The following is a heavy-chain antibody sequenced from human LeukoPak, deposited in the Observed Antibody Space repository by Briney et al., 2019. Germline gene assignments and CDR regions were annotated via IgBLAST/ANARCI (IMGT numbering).Heavy chain of an antibody. Sequence: GGSLRLSCAASGFTFSSYAMSWVRQAPGKGLEWVSAISGSGGSTYYADSVKGRFTISRDNSKNTLYLQMNSLRAEDTAVYYCARDSGQQLIHYYWGQGTLVTVSS. CDR3: ARDSGQQLIHYY. CDR1: GFTFSSYA. V-gene: IGHV3-23*01. D-gene: IGHD6-13*01. J-gene: IGHJ4*02. CDR2: ISGSGGST.